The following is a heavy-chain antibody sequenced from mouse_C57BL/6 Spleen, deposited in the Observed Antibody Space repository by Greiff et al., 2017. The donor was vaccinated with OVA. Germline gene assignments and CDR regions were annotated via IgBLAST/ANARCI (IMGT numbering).Heavy chain of an antibody. Sequence: VQLQQSVAELVRPGASVKLSCTASGFNIKNTYMHWVKQRPEQGLEWIGRIDPATGNTKYAPKFHGKAPITADTSSNTAYLQISSLTSEDTAIYYCARGLYYYDYFDYWGQGTTLTVSS. CDR1: GFNIKNTY. J-gene: IGHJ2*01. CDR3: ARGLYYYDYFDY. CDR2: IDPATGNT. D-gene: IGHD1-1*01. V-gene: IGHV14-3*01.